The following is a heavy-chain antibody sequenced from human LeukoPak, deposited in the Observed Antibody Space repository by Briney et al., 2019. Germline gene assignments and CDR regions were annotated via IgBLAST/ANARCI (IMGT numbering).Heavy chain of an antibody. V-gene: IGHV3-7*01. CDR3: VRDFGYCSGGNCYTVLDY. J-gene: IGHJ4*02. Sequence: GGSLRLSCVASGFTLSSYWMNWVRQAPGKGLEWVANIKQDGSEEYYVDSVKGRFTISRDNAKNSLFLQMNNLRAEDTAVYYCVRDFGYCSGGNCYTVLDYWGQGTLVTVSS. CDR2: IKQDGSEE. D-gene: IGHD2-15*01. CDR1: GFTLSSYW.